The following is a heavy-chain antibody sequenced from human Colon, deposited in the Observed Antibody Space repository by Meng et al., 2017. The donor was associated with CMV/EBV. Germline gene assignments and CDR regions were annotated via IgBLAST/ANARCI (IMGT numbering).Heavy chain of an antibody. CDR1: GFTFSSYG. Sequence: LRLSCAASGFTFSSYGMHWVRPAPGKGLDWVAVIWYDGRNNYYADSVKGRFTISRDNSKNTLYLQMNSLRAEDTAVYYCAKDNPWGWGQGTLVTVSS. CDR3: AKDNPWG. D-gene: IGHD1-14*01. V-gene: IGHV3-33*06. CDR2: IWYDGRNN. J-gene: IGHJ4*02.